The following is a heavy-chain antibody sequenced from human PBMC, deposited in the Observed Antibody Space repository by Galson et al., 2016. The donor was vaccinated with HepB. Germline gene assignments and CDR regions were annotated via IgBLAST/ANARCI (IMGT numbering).Heavy chain of an antibody. V-gene: IGHV1-18*04. Sequence: SVKVSCKASGYTFTTNGISWVRQAPGQGLEWVAWISAHNGDTNSAQKFQGRVTSTTDTSTRTAYMELRSLTSDDTAVYYCARDRDRSLDYWGQGTLVTVSS. CDR2: ISAHNGDT. CDR3: ARDRDRSLDY. CDR1: GYTFTTNG. J-gene: IGHJ4*02. D-gene: IGHD5-24*01.